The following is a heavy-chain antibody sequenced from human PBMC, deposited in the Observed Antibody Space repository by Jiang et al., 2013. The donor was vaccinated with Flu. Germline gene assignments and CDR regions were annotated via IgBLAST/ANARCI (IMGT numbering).Heavy chain of an antibody. CDR3: ARGKYYYDSSGYYPFEY. Sequence: SGAEVKKPGASVKVSCKASGYTFTSYDINWVRQATGQGLEWMGWMNPNSGNTGYAQKFQGRVTMTRNTSISTAYMELSSLRSEDTAVYYCARGKYYYDSSGYYPFEYWGQGTLVTVSS. J-gene: IGHJ4*02. CDR1: GYTFTSYD. CDR2: MNPNSGNT. D-gene: IGHD3-22*01. V-gene: IGHV1-8*01.